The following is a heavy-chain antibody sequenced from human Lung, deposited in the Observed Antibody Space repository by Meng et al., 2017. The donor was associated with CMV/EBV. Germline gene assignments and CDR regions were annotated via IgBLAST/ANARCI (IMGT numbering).Heavy chain of an antibody. V-gene: IGHV3-21*04. CDR2: ISRSGTYK. CDR3: WRELEITVFGGVESNYYGMDV. CDR1: GFTFSSYS. J-gene: IGHJ6*02. Sequence: GESLKISCVASGFTFSSYSMNWVRQAPGKGLEWVSSISRSGTYKYDADLVRGRFTISRDNAKNSLYLKMKSLRVEDTAVYYWWRELEITVFGGVESNYYGMDVWGQGTTVTFSS. D-gene: IGHD3-3*01.